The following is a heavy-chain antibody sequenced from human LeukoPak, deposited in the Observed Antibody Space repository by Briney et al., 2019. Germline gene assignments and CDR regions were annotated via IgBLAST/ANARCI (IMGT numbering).Heavy chain of an antibody. V-gene: IGHV1-2*02. CDR2: INPNSGGT. Sequence: GASVKVSCKASGYTFTGYYMHWVRRAPGQGLEWMGWINPNSGGTNYAQKFQGRVTMTRDTSISTAYMELSRLRSDDTAVYYCARDVYGWHYYGSGSYGGYWGQGTLVTVSS. CDR3: ARDVYGWHYYGSGSYGGY. D-gene: IGHD3-10*01. J-gene: IGHJ4*02. CDR1: GYTFTGYY.